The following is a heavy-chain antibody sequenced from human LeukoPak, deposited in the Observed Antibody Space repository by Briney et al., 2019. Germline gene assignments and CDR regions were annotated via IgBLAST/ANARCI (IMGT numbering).Heavy chain of an antibody. Sequence: KPSETLSLTCTVSGGSISSYYWSWIRQPPGKGLEWIGYIYYSGSTNYNPSLKSRVTISVDTSKNQFSLKLSSVIAADTAVYYCAREASSGSYQYYFDYGGQGTLVTVSS. J-gene: IGHJ4*02. V-gene: IGHV4-59*01. CDR3: AREASSGSYQYYFDY. CDR1: GGSISSYY. D-gene: IGHD3-10*01. CDR2: IYYSGST.